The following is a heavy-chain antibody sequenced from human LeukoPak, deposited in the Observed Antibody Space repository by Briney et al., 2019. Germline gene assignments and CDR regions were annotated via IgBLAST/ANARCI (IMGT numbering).Heavy chain of an antibody. CDR2: ISGSGGST. D-gene: IGHD3-22*01. J-gene: IGHJ5*02. CDR1: GFTFSSYA. CDR3: AKDQSRYFYDSSAYPRNWFDP. Sequence: GGSLRLSCAASGFTFSSYAMSWVRQAPGKGLEWVSAISGSGGSTYYADSVKGRFTISRDNSKNTLYLQMNSLRAEDTAVYYCAKDQSRYFYDSSAYPRNWFDPSGQGTLVTVSP. V-gene: IGHV3-23*01.